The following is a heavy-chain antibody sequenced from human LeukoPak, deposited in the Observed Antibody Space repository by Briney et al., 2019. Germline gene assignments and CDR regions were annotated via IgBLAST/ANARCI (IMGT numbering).Heavy chain of an antibody. J-gene: IGHJ4*02. CDR3: AKVRKGGNYYFDY. V-gene: IGHV3-30*02. D-gene: IGHD1-7*01. CDR1: GFTFSSYG. CDR2: IRYDGSNK. Sequence: PGGSLRLSCAASGFTFSSYGMHWVRQAPGKGLEWVAFIRYDGSNKYYADSVKGRFAISRDNSKNTLYLQMNSLRAEDTAVYYCAKVRKGGNYYFDYWGQGTLVTVSS.